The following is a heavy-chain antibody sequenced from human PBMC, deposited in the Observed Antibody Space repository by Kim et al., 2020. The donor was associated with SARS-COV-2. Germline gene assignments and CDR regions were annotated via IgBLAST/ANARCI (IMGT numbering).Heavy chain of an antibody. D-gene: IGHD6-25*01. CDR2: IDPKRGDT. CDR1: GYTFTDYF. V-gene: IGHV1-2*02. Sequence: ASVKVSCKTSGYTFTDYFIHWVRQAPGQGLEWMGGIDPKRGDTNYAQKFRGRVTITWDTSISTAYMDLSSLRSDDTAFYFCAREPLTADNWFDPWGQGT. CDR3: AREPLTADNWFDP. J-gene: IGHJ5*02.